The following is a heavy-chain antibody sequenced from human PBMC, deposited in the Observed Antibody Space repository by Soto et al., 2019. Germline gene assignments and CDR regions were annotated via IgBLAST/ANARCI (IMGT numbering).Heavy chain of an antibody. CDR2: ISGSGGST. J-gene: IGHJ6*02. D-gene: IGHD1-7*01. Sequence: GGSLSLSCAASGFTFSSYAMSWVRQAPGKGLEWVSAISGSGGSTYYADSVKGRFTISRDNSKNTLYLQMNSLRAEDTAVYYCAKPRGYNWNYGVSYYYYGMDVWGQGTTVTVSS. CDR3: AKPRGYNWNYGVSYYYYGMDV. V-gene: IGHV3-23*01. CDR1: GFTFSSYA.